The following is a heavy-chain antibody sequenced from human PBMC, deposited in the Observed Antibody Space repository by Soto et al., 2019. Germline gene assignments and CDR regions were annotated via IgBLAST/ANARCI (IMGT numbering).Heavy chain of an antibody. CDR1: GFTFAHAW. Sequence: PGGSLRLSCAVPGFTFAHAWMNWVRQAPGKGLEWVGRIKSRTDGGTIEYAAPVKGRFTISRDDSEDTLFLQMNSLKTEDAAVYYCVTVQGNYYLLGTHPQHIWGSWGQGILVTVSS. CDR3: VTVQGNYYLLGTHPQHIWGS. CDR2: IKSRTDGGTI. J-gene: IGHJ5*02. V-gene: IGHV3-15*07. D-gene: IGHD3-10*02.